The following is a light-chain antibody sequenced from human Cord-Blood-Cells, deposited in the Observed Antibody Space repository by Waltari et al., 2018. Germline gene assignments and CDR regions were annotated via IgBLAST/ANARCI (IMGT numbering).Light chain of an antibody. CDR2: SSK. CDR1: SSNIGSNT. Sequence: QSVLTQPPSASGTPGQRVTISCSGSSSNIGSNTVNWYQQLPGPAPKLLIYSSKQRPSGVPDRCSGSKSGTSASLAISGLQSEDEADYYCAAWDDRLNGPVFGGGTKLTVL. CDR3: AAWDDRLNGPV. J-gene: IGLJ3*02. V-gene: IGLV1-44*01.